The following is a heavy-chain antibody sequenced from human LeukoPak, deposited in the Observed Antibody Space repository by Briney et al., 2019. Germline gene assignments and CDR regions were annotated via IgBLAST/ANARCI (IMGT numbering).Heavy chain of an antibody. CDR2: IIPIFGIA. J-gene: IGHJ4*02. CDR1: GATFSSYA. Sequence: SVKVSCKASGATFSSYAISWVPQAPGQGLEWMGRIIPIFGIANYAQKFQGRVTITADKSTSTAYMELSSLRSEDTAVYYCARGPENDFTFDYWGQGTLVTVSS. CDR3: ARGPENDFTFDY. V-gene: IGHV1-69*04. D-gene: IGHD2-21*02.